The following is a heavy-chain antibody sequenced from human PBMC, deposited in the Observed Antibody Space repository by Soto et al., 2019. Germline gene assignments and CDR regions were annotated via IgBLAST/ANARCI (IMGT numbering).Heavy chain of an antibody. Sequence: SETLSLTCTVSGGSISSGDYYWSWIRQPPGKGLEWIGYIYYSGSTYYNPSLKSRVTISVDTSKNQFSLKLSSVTAADTAVYYCARDQVSGDFWSGPKGYYGMDVWGQGTTVTVSS. CDR1: GGSISSGDYY. D-gene: IGHD3-3*01. J-gene: IGHJ6*02. CDR2: IYYSGST. CDR3: ARDQVSGDFWSGPKGYYGMDV. V-gene: IGHV4-30-4*01.